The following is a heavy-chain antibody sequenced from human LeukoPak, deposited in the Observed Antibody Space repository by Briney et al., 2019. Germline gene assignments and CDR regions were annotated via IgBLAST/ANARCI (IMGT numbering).Heavy chain of an antibody. V-gene: IGHV3-74*01. Sequence: GGSLRPSCAGSGFSFGSYWMHWVRQAPGKGLVWVSRINGYGSDTSYADFVKGRFTISRDNAKNTVYLQVNSLRAEGTAVFYCTRGGSGTYGEFDYWGQGTLVTVSS. CDR1: GFSFGSYW. J-gene: IGHJ4*02. D-gene: IGHD1-26*01. CDR3: TRGGSGTYGEFDY. CDR2: INGYGSDT.